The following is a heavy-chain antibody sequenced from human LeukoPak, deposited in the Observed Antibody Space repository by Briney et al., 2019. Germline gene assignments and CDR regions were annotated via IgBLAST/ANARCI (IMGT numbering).Heavy chain of an antibody. D-gene: IGHD3-10*01. J-gene: IGHJ4*02. CDR1: GFTFSSYG. CDR3: AEPLLWFGELPAVDY. V-gene: IGHV3-30*18. Sequence: GGSLRLSCAASGFTFSSYGMRWVRQAPGKGLEWVAVISYDGSNKYYADSVKGRFTISRDNSKNTLYLQMNSLRAEDTAVYYCAEPLLWFGELPAVDYWGQGTLVTVSS. CDR2: ISYDGSNK.